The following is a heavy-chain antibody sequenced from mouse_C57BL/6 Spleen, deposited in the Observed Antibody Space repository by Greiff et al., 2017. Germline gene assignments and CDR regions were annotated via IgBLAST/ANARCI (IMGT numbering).Heavy chain of an antibody. CDR3: AKGAGTNFDY. CDR1: GYTFTSYG. J-gene: IGHJ2*01. V-gene: IGHV1-81*01. Sequence: QVQLQQSGAELARPGASVKLSCKASGYTFTSYGISWVKQRTGQGLEWIGEIYPRSGNTYSNEKFKGKATLTADKSSSTAYMELRSLTSEDAAVYFCAKGAGTNFDYWGQGTTLTVSS. D-gene: IGHD4-1*01. CDR2: IYPRSGNT.